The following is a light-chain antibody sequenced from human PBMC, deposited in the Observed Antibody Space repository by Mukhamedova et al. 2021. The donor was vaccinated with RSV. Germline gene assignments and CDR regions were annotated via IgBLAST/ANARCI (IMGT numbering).Light chain of an antibody. V-gene: IGKV1-27*01. Sequence: WYQRRVHGESPKLLIYAASTLQPGVPSRFSGSGSGRDFTLSIDGLQPTDVATYYCQRYNSVPLTFGPGTKVDFK. J-gene: IGKJ3*01. CDR2: AAS. CDR3: QRYNSVPLT.